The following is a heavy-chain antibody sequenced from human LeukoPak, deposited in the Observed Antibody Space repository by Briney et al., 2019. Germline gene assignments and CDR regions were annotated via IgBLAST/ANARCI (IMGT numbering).Heavy chain of an antibody. CDR1: GGSIRNYY. Sequence: SETLSLTCTVSGGSIRNYYWNWIRQPPGKGPEWIGYTSDSGHTDYNPSPRSRVTISVDLSKNQFSLKLTSATAADTAVYYCARWYSHGRYFDYWGPGALVTVSS. CDR2: TSDSGHT. D-gene: IGHD1-1*01. V-gene: IGHV4-59*01. CDR3: ARWYSHGRYFDY. J-gene: IGHJ4*03.